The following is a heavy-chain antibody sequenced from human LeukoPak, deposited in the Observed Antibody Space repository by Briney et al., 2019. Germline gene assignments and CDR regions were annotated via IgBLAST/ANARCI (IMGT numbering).Heavy chain of an antibody. Sequence: PGGSLRLSCAASGFTFSSYAMSWVRQAPGKGLQWVSAISGSGGTTYYADSVKGRFTISRDNSKNTLYLQMNSLRAEDTAVYYCAKVPSYYYGSGSYYNEPFDYWGQGTLVTVSS. V-gene: IGHV3-23*01. CDR1: GFTFSSYA. CDR2: ISGSGGTT. D-gene: IGHD3-10*01. CDR3: AKVPSYYYGSGSYYNEPFDY. J-gene: IGHJ4*02.